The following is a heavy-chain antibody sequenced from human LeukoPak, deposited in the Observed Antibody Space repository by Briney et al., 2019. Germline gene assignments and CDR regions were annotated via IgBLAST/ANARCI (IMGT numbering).Heavy chain of an antibody. CDR3: ARNRRARYCSSTSCSERFDP. Sequence: ASVKVSCKASGYTVTRYYVHGGRQAPGQRLGGRGWFNPNSGGTNYAQKSQGRVRMTRDTSISTASMELSRLRSDATAVYYCARNRRARYCSSTSCSERFDPWGQGTLVTVSS. J-gene: IGHJ5*02. CDR2: FNPNSGGT. V-gene: IGHV1-2*02. CDR1: GYTVTRYY. D-gene: IGHD2-2*01.